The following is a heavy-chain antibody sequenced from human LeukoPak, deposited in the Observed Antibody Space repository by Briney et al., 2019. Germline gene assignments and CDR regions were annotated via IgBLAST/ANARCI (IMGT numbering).Heavy chain of an antibody. CDR2: INPSGGST. D-gene: IGHD2-15*01. CDR3: ARDLGYCSGGSCYAGDC. Sequence: GSVKVSCKASGYTFTSYYMHWVRQAPGQGLEWMGIINPSGGSTSYAQKFQGRVTMTRDTSTSTVYMELSSLRSEDTAVYYCARDLGYCSGGSCYAGDCWGQGTPVTVSS. V-gene: IGHV1-46*01. CDR1: GYTFTSYY. J-gene: IGHJ4*02.